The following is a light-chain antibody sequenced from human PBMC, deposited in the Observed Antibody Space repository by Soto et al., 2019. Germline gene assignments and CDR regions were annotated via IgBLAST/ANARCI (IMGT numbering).Light chain of an antibody. CDR2: AAS. CDR3: QQYYSYPPT. CDR1: QGISSY. J-gene: IGKJ1*01. V-gene: IGKV1-8*01. Sequence: AIRMTQSPSSFSASTGDRVTITCRASQGISSYLAWYQQKPGKAPKLLMYAASTLQSGVPSRFSGSGTGTDFALTISCLQSEDFATSSCQQYYSYPPTFGQGTKVEIK.